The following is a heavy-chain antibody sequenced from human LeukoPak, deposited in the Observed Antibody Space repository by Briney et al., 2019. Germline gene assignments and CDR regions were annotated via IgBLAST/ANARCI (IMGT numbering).Heavy chain of an antibody. CDR1: GGSIISYY. CDR2: IHYSGST. CDR3: ARGLRDFDY. Sequence: KPSETLSLTCTVSGGSIISYYWSWIRQPPGKGLEWIGYIHYSGSTNYNPSLKSRVTISVDTSKNQFSLKLSSVTAADTAVYYCARGLRDFDYWGQGTLVTVSS. V-gene: IGHV4-59*01. J-gene: IGHJ4*02.